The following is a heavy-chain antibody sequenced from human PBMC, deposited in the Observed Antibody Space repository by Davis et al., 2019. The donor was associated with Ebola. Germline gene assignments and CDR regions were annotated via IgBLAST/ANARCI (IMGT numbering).Heavy chain of an antibody. V-gene: IGHV4-59*08. CDR2: IYYSGST. D-gene: IGHD3-3*01. Sequence: SETLSLTCTVSGYSISSGYYWSWIRQPPGKGLEWIGYIYYSGSTNYNPSLKSRVTISVDTSKNQFSLKLSSVTAADTAVYYCARLRYDLHGMDVWGQGTTVTVSS. CDR1: GYSISSGYY. J-gene: IGHJ6*02. CDR3: ARLRYDLHGMDV.